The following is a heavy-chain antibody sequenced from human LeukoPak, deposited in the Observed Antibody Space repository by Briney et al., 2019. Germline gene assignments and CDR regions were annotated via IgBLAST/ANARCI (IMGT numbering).Heavy chain of an antibody. CDR2: IYHSGST. CDR3: ASPQYYDFWSGYPPDAFDI. J-gene: IGHJ3*02. V-gene: IGHV4-38-2*02. CDR1: GYSISSGYY. D-gene: IGHD3-3*01. Sequence: SETLSLTCTVSGYSISSGYYWGWIRQPPGKGLEWIGSIYHSGSTYYNPSLKSRVTISVDTSKNQFSLKLSSVTAADTAVYYCASPQYYDFWSGYPPDAFDIWGQGTMVTVSS.